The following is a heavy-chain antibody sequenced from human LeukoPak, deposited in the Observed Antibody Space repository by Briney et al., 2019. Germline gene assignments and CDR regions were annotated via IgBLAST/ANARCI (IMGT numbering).Heavy chain of an antibody. CDR1: GYTFTGYY. D-gene: IGHD2-8*01. Sequence: ASVKVSCKASGYTFTGYYMHWVRQAPGQGLEWMGWINPNSGGTNYAQKFQGGVTMTRDTSISTAYMELSRLRSDDTAVYYCARVSRYCTNGVCSWFDPWGQGTLVTVSS. V-gene: IGHV1-2*02. CDR3: ARVSRYCTNGVCSWFDP. J-gene: IGHJ5*02. CDR2: INPNSGGT.